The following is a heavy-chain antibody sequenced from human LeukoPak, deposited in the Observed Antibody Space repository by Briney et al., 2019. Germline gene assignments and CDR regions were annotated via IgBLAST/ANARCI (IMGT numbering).Heavy chain of an antibody. CDR3: AKVRWDNSGWYYLDS. D-gene: IGHD6-19*01. CDR1: GFTFKDYN. V-gene: IGHV3-30*18. Sequence: PGGSLRLSCAASGFTFKDYNIHWVRQAPGKGLEWVAVITYDGGNEYYTDSVKGRFTISRDNSKSTLYLQMNSLRTEDTAVYYCAKVRWDNSGWYYLDSWGQGTLVTVSS. J-gene: IGHJ4*02. CDR2: ITYDGGNE.